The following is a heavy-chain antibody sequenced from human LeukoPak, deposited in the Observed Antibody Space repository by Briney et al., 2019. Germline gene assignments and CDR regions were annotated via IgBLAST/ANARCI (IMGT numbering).Heavy chain of an antibody. J-gene: IGHJ6*02. CDR1: GGSISSHY. D-gene: IGHD2-2*01. CDR2: IYYSGST. Sequence: SETLSLTCSVSGGSISSHYWSWIRQPPGKGLEYIGYIYYSGSTNYNPSLKSRVTISVDTSKDQFSLNLTSVTAADTAVYYCARLKCISTTCPSRYVMDVWGQGTTVTVSS. V-gene: IGHV4-59*11. CDR3: ARLKCISTTCPSRYVMDV.